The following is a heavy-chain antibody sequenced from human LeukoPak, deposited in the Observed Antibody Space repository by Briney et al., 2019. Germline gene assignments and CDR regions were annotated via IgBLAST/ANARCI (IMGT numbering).Heavy chain of an antibody. CDR1: GYTLKDLP. CDR3: ATNGEKYDILTGYYARGRWFDP. CDR2: FDPGDGET. J-gene: IGHJ5*02. Sequence: ASVKVSCKVSGYTLKDLPIHWVRQAPGKGLEWMGGFDPGDGETLAQKFQGRVTMTEDTSTDTAYMELSSLRSEDTAVYYCATNGEKYDILTGYYARGRWFDPWGQGTLVTVSS. D-gene: IGHD3-9*01. V-gene: IGHV1-24*01.